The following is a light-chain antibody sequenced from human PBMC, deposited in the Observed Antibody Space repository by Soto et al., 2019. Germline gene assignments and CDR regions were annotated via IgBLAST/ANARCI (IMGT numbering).Light chain of an antibody. CDR2: GAS. Sequence: EIVLTQSPGTLSLSPGERATLSCRASQSVSSSYLAWYQQKPGQAPRLLIYGASSRATGIPDRFSGSGSGTDFTLTISRLEPEDFAVYYCQQYGSSPRTFGHGPKLEIK. CDR3: QQYGSSPRT. J-gene: IGKJ2*01. V-gene: IGKV3-20*01. CDR1: QSVSSSY.